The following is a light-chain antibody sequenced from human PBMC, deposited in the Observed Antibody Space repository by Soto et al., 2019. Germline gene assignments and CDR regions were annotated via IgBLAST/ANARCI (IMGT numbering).Light chain of an antibody. Sequence: EIVMTQSPATLSVSPGERATVSCRACESVSILLAWYQQKSGQAPRLLISGASSRATGIPDRFSGSGSGRDFTLTISGLEPEDFAVYYCQQYGSSPLISFGQGTRLEIK. V-gene: IGKV3-20*01. CDR3: QQYGSSPLIS. J-gene: IGKJ5*01. CDR2: GAS. CDR1: ESVSIL.